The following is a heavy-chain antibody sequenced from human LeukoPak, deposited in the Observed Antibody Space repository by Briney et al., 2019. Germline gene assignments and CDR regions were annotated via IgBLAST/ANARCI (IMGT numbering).Heavy chain of an antibody. Sequence: AGGSLRLSCAASGFTFSSYAMPWVRQAPGKGLEYVSAISSNGGSTYYANSVKGRFTISRDNSKNTLYLQMGSLRAEDMAVYYCAREGDDYGDYGRVDYWGQGTLVTVSS. CDR1: GFTFSSYA. V-gene: IGHV3-64*01. D-gene: IGHD4-17*01. J-gene: IGHJ4*02. CDR3: AREGDDYGDYGRVDY. CDR2: ISSNGGST.